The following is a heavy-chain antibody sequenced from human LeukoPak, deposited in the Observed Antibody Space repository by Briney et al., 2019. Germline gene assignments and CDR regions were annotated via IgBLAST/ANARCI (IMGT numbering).Heavy chain of an antibody. CDR3: AKGDGYYYYGMDV. J-gene: IGHJ6*02. CDR1: GFTFSSYG. Sequence: GGSLRLSCAASGFTFSSYGMHWVRQAPGQGLEWVAVISFDGKNKYFADSVRGRFIISRDNSKNTLYLQMNSLRVEDTAVYYCAKGDGYYYYGMDVWGQGTTVTVSS. CDR2: ISFDGKNK. V-gene: IGHV3-30*18.